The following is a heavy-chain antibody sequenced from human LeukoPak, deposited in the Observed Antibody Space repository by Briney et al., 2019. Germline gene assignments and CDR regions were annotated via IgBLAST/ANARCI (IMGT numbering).Heavy chain of an antibody. CDR1: GFTFTAYY. CDR2: MNPNSGST. D-gene: IGHD1-1*01. CDR3: ARIGYNWNDVLVAFDI. J-gene: IGHJ3*02. V-gene: IGHV1-2*02. Sequence: ASVKVSCKTSGFTFTAYYIHWVRQAPGQGLEWMGWMNPNSGSTNYAQKFQGRVTMTRDTSISTAYMELSRLRFDDTAIYYCARIGYNWNDVLVAFDIWGQGTVVTVSS.